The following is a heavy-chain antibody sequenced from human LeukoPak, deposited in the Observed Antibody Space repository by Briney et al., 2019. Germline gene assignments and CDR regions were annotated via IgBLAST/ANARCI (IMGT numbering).Heavy chain of an antibody. CDR2: ISSSSSYI. D-gene: IGHD5-24*01. J-gene: IGHJ4*02. CDR3: ARGRDGYNRSPNDY. Sequence: GGSLRLSCAASGFTFSSYSMNWVRQAPGKGLECVSSISSSSSYIYYADSVKGRFTISRDNAKNSLYLQMNSLRAEDTAVYYCARGRDGYNRSPNDYWGQGTLVTVSS. V-gene: IGHV3-21*01. CDR1: GFTFSSYS.